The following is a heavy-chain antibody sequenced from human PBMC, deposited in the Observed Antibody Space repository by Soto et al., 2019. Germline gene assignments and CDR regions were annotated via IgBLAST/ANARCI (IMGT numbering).Heavy chain of an antibody. V-gene: IGHV5-51*01. J-gene: IGHJ6*02. Sequence: PGESLKISCKGSGYSFTSYWIGWVRQMPGKGLEWMGIIYPGDSDTRYSPSFQGQVTISADKSISTAYLQWSSLKASDTAMYYCARRPGIAAAGKLRQNYYYGMDVWGQGTTVTVSS. CDR1: GYSFTSYW. CDR2: IYPGDSDT. D-gene: IGHD6-13*01. CDR3: ARRPGIAAAGKLRQNYYYGMDV.